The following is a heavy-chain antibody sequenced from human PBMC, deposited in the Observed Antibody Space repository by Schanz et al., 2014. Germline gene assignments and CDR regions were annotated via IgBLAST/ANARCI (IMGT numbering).Heavy chain of an antibody. CDR1: GFTFSSYS. J-gene: IGHJ6*02. Sequence: EVQLVESGGGLVQPGGSLRLSCAASGFTFSSYSMNWVRQAPGKGLEWVSSISSSSSYIYYADSVKGRFTISRDNAKNSLYLQMNSLRAEDTAVYYCVKDLQRELLRDDHYYGMDVWGQGTTVTVSS. CDR2: ISSSSSYI. D-gene: IGHD1-26*01. CDR3: VKDLQRELLRDDHYYGMDV. V-gene: IGHV3-21*01.